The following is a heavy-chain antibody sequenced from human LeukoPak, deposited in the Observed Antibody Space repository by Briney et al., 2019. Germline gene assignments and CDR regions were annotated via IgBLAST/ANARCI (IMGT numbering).Heavy chain of an antibody. D-gene: IGHD5-18*01. CDR1: GFTFSNAW. J-gene: IGHJ4*02. V-gene: IGHV3-15*01. CDR3: TSRIQLWELIFDY. Sequence: PGGSLRLSCAASGFTFSNAWMSWVRQAPGKGLEWVGRIKSKTDGGTTDYAAPVKGRFTISRDDSKNTLYLQMNSLKTEDTAVYYCTSRIQLWELIFDYWGQGTLVTVSS. CDR2: IKSKTDGGTT.